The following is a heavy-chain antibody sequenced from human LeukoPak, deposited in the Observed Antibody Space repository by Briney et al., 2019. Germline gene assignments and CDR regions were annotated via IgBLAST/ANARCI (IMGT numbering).Heavy chain of an antibody. D-gene: IGHD2-2*01. CDR2: IIHIFGTA. J-gene: IGHJ4*02. V-gene: IGHV1-69*13. CDR3: ARDLYRTSCYD. Sequence: ASVKVSCKASGGTFSSYAISWVRQAPGQGLEWMGGIIHIFGTANYAQKFQGRVTITADESTSTAYMELSSLRSEDTGVYYCARDLYRTSCYDWGQGTLVTVSS. CDR1: GGTFSSYA.